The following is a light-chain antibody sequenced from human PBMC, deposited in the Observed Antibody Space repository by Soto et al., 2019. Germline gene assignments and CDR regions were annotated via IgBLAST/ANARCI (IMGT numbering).Light chain of an antibody. CDR1: SSNIGSNY. V-gene: IGLV1-47*01. CDR3: AAWDDSLSGSFV. CDR2: RNN. Sequence: LTQPPSASGTPGQRVTISCSGSSSNIGSNYVYWYQQLPGTAPKLLIYRNNQRPSGVPDRFSGSKSGTSASLAISGLRSEDEADYYCAAWDDSLSGSFVFGTGTKVTVL. J-gene: IGLJ1*01.